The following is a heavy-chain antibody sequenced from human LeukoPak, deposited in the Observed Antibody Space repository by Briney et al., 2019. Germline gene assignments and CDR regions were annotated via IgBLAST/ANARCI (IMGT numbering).Heavy chain of an antibody. CDR3: ARMYSGSYSDAHDAFDI. J-gene: IGHJ3*02. Sequence: PSETLSPTCTVSGGSISSSTYYWGWIRQPPGKGLEWIGSIFYPGSTYYNPSLKSRVTISVDTSKNQFSLKLSSVTAADTAVYYCARMYSGSYSDAHDAFDIWGQGTMVTVSS. D-gene: IGHD1-26*01. CDR2: IFYPGST. CDR1: GGSISSSTYY. V-gene: IGHV4-39*07.